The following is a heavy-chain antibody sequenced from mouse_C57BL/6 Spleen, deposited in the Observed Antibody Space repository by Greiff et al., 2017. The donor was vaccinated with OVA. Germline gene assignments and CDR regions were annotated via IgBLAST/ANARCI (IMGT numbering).Heavy chain of an antibody. CDR3: TSSLFYYGNSYFDY. V-gene: IGHV1-15*01. CDR2: IDPETGGT. J-gene: IGHJ2*01. CDR1: GYTFTDYE. D-gene: IGHD2-1*01. Sequence: VQLQQSGAELVRPGASVTLSCKASGYTFTDYEMHWVKQTPVHGLEWIGAIDPETGGTAYNQKFKGMAILTADKSSSTAYMELRSLTSEDSAVYYCTSSLFYYGNSYFDYWGQGTTLTVSS.